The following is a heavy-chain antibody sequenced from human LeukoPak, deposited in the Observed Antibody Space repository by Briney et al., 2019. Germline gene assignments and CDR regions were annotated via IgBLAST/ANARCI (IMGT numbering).Heavy chain of an antibody. CDR1: GYTFTGYY. CDR2: INPNSGGT. V-gene: IGHV1-2*02. J-gene: IGHJ4*02. D-gene: IGHD3-10*01. Sequence: ASVKVSCKASGYTFTGYYMHWVRQAPGQGLEWMGWINPNSGGTNYAQKFQGRVTMTRDTSISTAYMELSRLRSDDTAVYYCARDETIYYGSGTLTGDYWGQGTLVTVSS. CDR3: ARDETIYYGSGTLTGDY.